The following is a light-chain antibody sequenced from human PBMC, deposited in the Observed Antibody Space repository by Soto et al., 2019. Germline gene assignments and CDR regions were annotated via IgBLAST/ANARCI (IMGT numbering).Light chain of an antibody. J-gene: IGKJ1*01. CDR1: QSVSSY. CDR2: GAS. CDR3: QQYNNWPPWT. V-gene: IGKV3-15*01. Sequence: EIVMTQSPATLSVSPGERATFSCRASQSVSSYLAWYQQKPGQAPRLLIYGASTRATGIPARFSGSGSGTEFTLTISSLQSEDFAVYYCQQYNNWPPWTFGQGTKVDIK.